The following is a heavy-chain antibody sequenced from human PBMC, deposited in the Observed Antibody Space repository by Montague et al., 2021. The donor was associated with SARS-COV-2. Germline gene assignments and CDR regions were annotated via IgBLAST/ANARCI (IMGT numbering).Heavy chain of an antibody. CDR1: GFIFDDYA. Sequence: SLRLSFSASGFIFDDYAMHWVRQAPGKGLEWVSGITWKSGRIAYADSVKGRFTVSRDNAKNSLYLQMNSLRAEDTALYYCAKDARKWELLPSYWYFDLWGRGTLVTVSS. CDR2: ITWKSGRI. V-gene: IGHV3-9*01. CDR3: AKDARKWELLPSYWYFDL. J-gene: IGHJ2*01. D-gene: IGHD1-26*01.